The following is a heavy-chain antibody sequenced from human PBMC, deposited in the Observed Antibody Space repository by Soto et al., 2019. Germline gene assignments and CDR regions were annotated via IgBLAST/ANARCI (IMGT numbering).Heavy chain of an antibody. Sequence: GGSLRLSCAASGFTFSSYSMNWVRQAPGKGLEWVSYISSSSSTIYYADSVKGRFTISRDNAKNSLYLQMNSMRAEDTAVYYCARTTIVGATAFDIWGQGTMVTVSS. CDR1: GFTFSSYS. J-gene: IGHJ3*02. CDR2: ISSSSSTI. D-gene: IGHD1-26*01. CDR3: ARTTIVGATAFDI. V-gene: IGHV3-48*04.